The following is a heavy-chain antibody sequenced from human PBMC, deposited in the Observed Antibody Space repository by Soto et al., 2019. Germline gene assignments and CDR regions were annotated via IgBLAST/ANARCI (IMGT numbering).Heavy chain of an antibody. J-gene: IGHJ6*02. V-gene: IGHV4-59*01. CDR1: GDSISCYY. D-gene: IGHD3-22*01. CDR3: ARSGRSGYYYYYGMDV. Sequence: KPSETLSLTCTVSGDSISCYYWSWIRQPPGKGLEWIGYIYESGSINYNPSLKSRVTMSIDTSKNQFSLRLSSVTAAGTAVYYCARSGRSGYYYYYGMDVWGQGTTVTVSS. CDR2: IYESGSI.